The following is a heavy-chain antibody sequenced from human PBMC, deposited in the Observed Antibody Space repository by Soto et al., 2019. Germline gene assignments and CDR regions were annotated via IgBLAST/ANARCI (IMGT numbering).Heavy chain of an antibody. D-gene: IGHD6-13*01. CDR2: ISSSGSYT. Sequence: QVQLVESGGGLVKPGGSLRLSCAASGFTFSDYYMSWIRQAPEKGLEWVSYISSSGSYTNYADSVMGRFTISRDNAKNSLYLQMYNLRAEDTAVFYCARRAAGTSNWHFDLWGRGTLVTVSS. CDR1: GFTFSDYY. CDR3: ARRAAGTSNWHFDL. J-gene: IGHJ2*01. V-gene: IGHV3-11*05.